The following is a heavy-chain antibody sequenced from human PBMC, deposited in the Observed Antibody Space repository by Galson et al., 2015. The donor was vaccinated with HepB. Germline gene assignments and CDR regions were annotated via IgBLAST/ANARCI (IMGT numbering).Heavy chain of an antibody. CDR2: IWYDGSNK. CDR1: GFTFSSYG. J-gene: IGHJ6*04. V-gene: IGHV3-33*01. Sequence: SLRLSCAASGFTFSSYGMHWVRQAPGKGLEWVAVIWYDGSNKYYADSVKGRFTISRDNSKNTLYLQMNSLRAEDTAVYYCARAGHFDWLPYSGTDVWGKGTTVTVSS. CDR3: ARAGHFDWLPYSGTDV. D-gene: IGHD3-9*01.